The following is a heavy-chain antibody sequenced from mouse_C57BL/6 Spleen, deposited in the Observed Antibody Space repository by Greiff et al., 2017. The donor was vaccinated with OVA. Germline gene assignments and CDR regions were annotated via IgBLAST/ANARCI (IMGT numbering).Heavy chain of an antibody. CDR1: GYTFTSYW. J-gene: IGHJ4*01. Sequence: QVQLQQPGAELVMPGASVTLSCKASGYTFTSYWMHWVKQRPGQGLEWIGEIDPSDSYTNYNQKFKGKSTLTVDKSSSTAYMQLSSLTSEDSAVYYCARWIYYDYDVAMDYWGQGTSVTVSS. CDR2: IDPSDSYT. D-gene: IGHD2-4*01. V-gene: IGHV1-69*01. CDR3: ARWIYYDYDVAMDY.